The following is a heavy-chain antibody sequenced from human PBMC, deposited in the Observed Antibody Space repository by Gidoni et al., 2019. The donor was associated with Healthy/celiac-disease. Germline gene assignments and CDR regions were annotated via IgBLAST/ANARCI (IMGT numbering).Heavy chain of an antibody. V-gene: IGHV5-51*01. CDR3: ARGDNRGYWYFDL. CDR2: IYPGDSDT. CDR1: GYSFTSYW. Sequence: EVQLVPSGAEVKKPGESLKISCKGSGYSFTSYWIGWARQLPGKGLEGMGIIYPGDSDTRYSPSFQGQVTISADKSISTAYLQWSSLKASDTAMYYCARGDNRGYWYFDLWGRGTLVTVSS. J-gene: IGHJ2*01. D-gene: IGHD1-20*01.